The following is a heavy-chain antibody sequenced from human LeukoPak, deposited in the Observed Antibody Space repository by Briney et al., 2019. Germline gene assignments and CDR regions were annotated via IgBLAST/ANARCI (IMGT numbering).Heavy chain of an antibody. J-gene: IGHJ3*02. Sequence: SETLSLTCTVSGGSISSYYWSWIRQPPGKGLEWIGYIYYSGSTNYNPSLKSRVTISVDTSKNQFSLKLSSVTAADTAVYYCARETPLGYCSGGSCYGWTERGAFDIWGQGTMVTVSS. CDR3: ARETPLGYCSGGSCYGWTERGAFDI. CDR2: IYYSGST. V-gene: IGHV4-59*01. CDR1: GGSISSYY. D-gene: IGHD2-15*01.